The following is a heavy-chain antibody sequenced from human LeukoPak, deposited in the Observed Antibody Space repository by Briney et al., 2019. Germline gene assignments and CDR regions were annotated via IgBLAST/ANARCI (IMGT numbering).Heavy chain of an antibody. D-gene: IGHD3-3*01. Sequence: GGSLRLSCAASGFTFSSYWMTWVRQAPGKGLEWVANIKQDASEKFYVDSVKGRFTISRDNAKNSLYLQMNSLRAEDPAVYYCARDLSWSLSGYDYWGQGTLVTVSS. V-gene: IGHV3-7*01. CDR3: ARDLSWSLSGYDY. J-gene: IGHJ4*02. CDR2: IKQDASEK. CDR1: GFTFSSYW.